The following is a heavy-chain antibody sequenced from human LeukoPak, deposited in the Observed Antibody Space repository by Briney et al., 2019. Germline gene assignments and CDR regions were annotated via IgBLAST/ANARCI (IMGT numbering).Heavy chain of an antibody. Sequence: GGSLRLSCAASGFTFSSYSMNWVRQAPGKGLEWVSSISGSSSYIYYADSVKGRFTISRDNAKNSLYLQMNSLRAEDTAVYYCARAVTSADYDFWSGYGYYGMDVWGQGTTVTVSS. CDR1: GFTFSSYS. CDR3: ARAVTSADYDFWSGYGYYGMDV. V-gene: IGHV3-21*01. J-gene: IGHJ6*02. D-gene: IGHD3-3*01. CDR2: ISGSSSYI.